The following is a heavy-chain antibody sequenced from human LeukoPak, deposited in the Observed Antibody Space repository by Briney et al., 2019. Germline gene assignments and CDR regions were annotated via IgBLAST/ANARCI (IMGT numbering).Heavy chain of an antibody. J-gene: IGHJ4*02. CDR3: ARDGDLYSSGWAYHFDY. V-gene: IGHV3-11*06. D-gene: IGHD6-19*01. CDR2: ISSSSSYI. Sequence: GGSLRLSCAASGFTFSDYYMSWIRQAPGKGLEWVSSISSSSSYIYYADSVKGRFTISRDNAKNSLYLQMNSLRAEDTAVYYCARDGDLYSSGWAYHFDYWGQGTLVTVSS. CDR1: GFTFSDYY.